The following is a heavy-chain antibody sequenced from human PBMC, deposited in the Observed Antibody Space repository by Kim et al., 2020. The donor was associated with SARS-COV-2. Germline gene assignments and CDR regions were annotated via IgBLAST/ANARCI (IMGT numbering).Heavy chain of an antibody. Sequence: ASVKVSCKASGYTFTGYYIHWVRQAPGQGLEWMGRINPKSGGTNYAQKFQGRVTMTRDKSISTAYMELSRLRSDDTAVYYCAREAPGITGIENYFDYWGQGTLVTVSS. J-gene: IGHJ4*02. CDR2: INPKSGGT. CDR3: AREAPGITGIENYFDY. D-gene: IGHD1-20*01. V-gene: IGHV1-2*06. CDR1: GYTFTGYY.